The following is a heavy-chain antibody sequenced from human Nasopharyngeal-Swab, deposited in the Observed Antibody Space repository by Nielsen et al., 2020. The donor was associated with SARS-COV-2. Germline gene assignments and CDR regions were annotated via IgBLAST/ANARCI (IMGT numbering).Heavy chain of an antibody. CDR2: IKSKTDGGTT. V-gene: IGHV3-15*01. CDR1: GFTFSNAW. Sequence: GEPLKISCAASGFTFSNAWMSWVRQAPGKGLEWVGRIKSKTDGGTTDYAAPVKGRFTISRDDSKNTLYLQMNSLKTEDTAVYYCTTVEYCSSTSCLFDPWGQGTLVTVSS. D-gene: IGHD2-2*01. J-gene: IGHJ5*02. CDR3: TTVEYCSSTSCLFDP.